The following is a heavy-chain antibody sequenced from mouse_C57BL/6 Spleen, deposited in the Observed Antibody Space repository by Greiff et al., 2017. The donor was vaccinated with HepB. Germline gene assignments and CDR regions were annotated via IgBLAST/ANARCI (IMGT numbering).Heavy chain of an antibody. CDR1: GYTFNSYW. V-gene: IGHV1-72*01. Sequence: VQLQQPGAELVKPGASVKLSCKASGYTFNSYWMHWVKQRPGRGLEWIGRIDPNGGGTKYNEKFKGKATLTVDKSSSTAYMQLSSLTSEDSAVYDCEREGAFNRVHYYAMDYWGQGTSVTVSS. CDR2: IDPNGGGT. D-gene: IGHD2-14*01. CDR3: EREGAFNRVHYYAMDY. J-gene: IGHJ4*01.